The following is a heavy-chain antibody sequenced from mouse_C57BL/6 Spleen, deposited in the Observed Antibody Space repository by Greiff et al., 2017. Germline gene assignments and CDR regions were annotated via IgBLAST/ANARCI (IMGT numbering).Heavy chain of an antibody. CDR1: GYTFTSYW. J-gene: IGHJ2*01. V-gene: IGHV1-53*01. CDR3: AREGYYDYDKYYFDY. D-gene: IGHD2-4*01. Sequence: QVQLKQPGTELVKPGASVKLSCKASGYTFTSYWMHWVKQRPGQGLEWIGNINPSNGGTNYNEKFKSKATLTVDKSSSTAYMQLSSLTSEDSAVYYCAREGYYDYDKYYFDYWGQGTTLTVSS. CDR2: INPSNGGT.